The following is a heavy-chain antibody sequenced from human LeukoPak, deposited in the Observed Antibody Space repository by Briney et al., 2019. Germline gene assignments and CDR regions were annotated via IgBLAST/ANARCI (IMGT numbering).Heavy chain of an antibody. J-gene: IGHJ4*02. Sequence: GGSLRLSCAASGFTFSDYYMSWIRQAPGKGLEWVSYISSSSSYTNYAGSVKGRFTISRDNAKNSLYLQMNSLRAEDTAVYYCARGHLWFGEPILDYWGQGTLVTVSS. CDR3: ARGHLWFGEPILDY. D-gene: IGHD3-10*01. CDR2: ISSSSSYT. V-gene: IGHV3-11*06. CDR1: GFTFSDYY.